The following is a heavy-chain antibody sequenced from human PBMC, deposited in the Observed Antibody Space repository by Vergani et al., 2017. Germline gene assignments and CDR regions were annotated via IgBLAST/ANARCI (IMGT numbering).Heavy chain of an antibody. J-gene: IGHJ4*02. CDR1: GFTFSSYW. CDR3: AREGGDGYNWGSTFGFDY. V-gene: IGHV3-7*04. Sequence: EVQLVESGGGLVQPGGSLRLSCAASGFTFSSYWMSWVRQAPGKGLEWVANIKQDGSEKYYVDSVKGRFTISRDNAKNSLYLQMNSLRAEDTAGYCCAREGGDGYNWGSTFGFDYWGQGTLVTVAS. CDR2: IKQDGSEK. D-gene: IGHD5-24*01.